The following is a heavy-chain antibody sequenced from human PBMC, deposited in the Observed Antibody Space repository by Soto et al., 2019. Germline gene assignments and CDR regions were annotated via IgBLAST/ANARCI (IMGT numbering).Heavy chain of an antibody. CDR3: ARGGTRALDY. J-gene: IGHJ4*02. CDR1: GFTVSSNY. CDR2: IYSGGST. D-gene: IGHD4-17*01. V-gene: IGHV3-66*01. Sequence: EVQLVESGGGLVQPGGSLRLSCAASGFTVSSNYMSWVRQAPGKGLEWVSVIYSGGSTYYADSVKGRFTIPRDNSKHTVYLQMNSLRAEGTAVYQCARGGTRALDYWGEGPLVTVSS.